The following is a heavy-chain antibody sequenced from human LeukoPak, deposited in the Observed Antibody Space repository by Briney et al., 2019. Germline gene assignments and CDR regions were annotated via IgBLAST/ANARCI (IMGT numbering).Heavy chain of an antibody. J-gene: IGHJ4*02. CDR3: AKDPLNTVMVSPTFDY. CDR2: IWYDGSNK. V-gene: IGHV3-33*06. Sequence: PGGSLRLSCAASGFTFSSYAMSWVRQAPGKGLEWVAVIWYDGSNKYYADSVKGRFTISRDNSKNTLYLQMNSLRAEDTAVYYCAKDPLNTVMVSPTFDYWGQGTLVTVSS. CDR1: GFTFSSYA. D-gene: IGHD5-18*01.